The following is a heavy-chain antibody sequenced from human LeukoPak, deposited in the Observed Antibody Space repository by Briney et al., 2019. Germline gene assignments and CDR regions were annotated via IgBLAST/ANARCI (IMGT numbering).Heavy chain of an antibody. D-gene: IGHD3-3*01. V-gene: IGHV4-59*11. J-gene: IGHJ5*02. CDR3: ARVLYYDFWSGYYKYNWFDP. CDR1: GGSISSHY. CDR2: IYYGGST. Sequence: SETLSLTCTVSGGSISSHYWSWIRQPPGKGLEWIGYIYYGGSTNYNPSLKSRVTISVDTSKNQFSLKLSSVTAADTAVYYCARVLYYDFWSGYYKYNWFDPWGQGTLVTVSS.